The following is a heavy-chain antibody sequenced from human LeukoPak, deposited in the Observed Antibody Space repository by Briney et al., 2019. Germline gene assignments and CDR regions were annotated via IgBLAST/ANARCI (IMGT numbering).Heavy chain of an antibody. CDR3: ARAGLGGTFDI. V-gene: IGHV4-39*07. J-gene: IGHJ3*02. CDR1: GGSISSTGYY. Sequence: PSETLSLTCTVSGGSISSTGYYWGWIRQPPGKGLEWIGSIYYSGSTYYNPSLKSRVTMSIDASKNQFSLRLSSVTAADTAVYYCARAGLGGTFDIWGQGTMVTVSS. D-gene: IGHD3-16*01. CDR2: IYYSGST.